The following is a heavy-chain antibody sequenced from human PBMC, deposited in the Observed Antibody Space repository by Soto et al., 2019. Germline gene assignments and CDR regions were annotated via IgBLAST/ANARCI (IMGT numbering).Heavy chain of an antibody. J-gene: IGHJ6*02. D-gene: IGHD3-3*01. CDR1: GGSISSYY. Sequence: SETLSLTCTVSGGSISSYYWSWIRQPPGKGLEWIGYIYYSGSTNYNPSLKSRVTISVDTSKNQFPLELSSVTAADTAVYYCARGRDFWSGSCMDVWGQGTTVTVSS. V-gene: IGHV4-59*01. CDR3: ARGRDFWSGSCMDV. CDR2: IYYSGST.